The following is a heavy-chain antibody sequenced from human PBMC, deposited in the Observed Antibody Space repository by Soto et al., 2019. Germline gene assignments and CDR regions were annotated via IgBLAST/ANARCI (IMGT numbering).Heavy chain of an antibody. CDR1: VCTFSSYA. Sequence: PGGSLRLSCASSVCTFSSYAMHCVRHAPGKWLEWVAVISYDGSNKYYADSVKGRFTISRDNSKNTLYLQMNSLRAEDTAVYYCARFSGSGVVYWGQGTLVNVSS. CDR2: ISYDGSNK. J-gene: IGHJ4*02. D-gene: IGHD3-3*01. V-gene: IGHV3-30-3*01. CDR3: ARFSGSGVVY.